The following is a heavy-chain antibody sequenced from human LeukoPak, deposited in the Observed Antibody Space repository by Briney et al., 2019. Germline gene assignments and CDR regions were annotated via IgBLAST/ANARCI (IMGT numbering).Heavy chain of an antibody. CDR2: ISWNSGTI. CDR1: GFIFDDYA. V-gene: IGHV3-9*01. Sequence: GGSLRLSCAASGFIFDDYAMHWVRQAPGKGLEWVSGISWNSGTIGYADSVKGRFSISRDNAKNSLYLQMSSLRPEDTALYYCARGPGWALHKRYFDSWGQGALVIVSS. J-gene: IGHJ4*02. D-gene: IGHD1-26*01. CDR3: ARGPGWALHKRYFDS.